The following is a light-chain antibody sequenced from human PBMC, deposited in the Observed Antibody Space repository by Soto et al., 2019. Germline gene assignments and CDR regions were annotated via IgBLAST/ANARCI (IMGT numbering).Light chain of an antibody. CDR1: QSVSSN. J-gene: IGKJ1*01. Sequence: EIVMTQSPATLSVSPGERATLSCRASQSVSSNLAWYQQKPGQAPRLLTYGASTRATGIPARFSGSGSGTECTLTISSLQSEDFAVYYCQQYNNWPPGTFGQGTKVEIK. CDR2: GAS. V-gene: IGKV3-15*01. CDR3: QQYNNWPPGT.